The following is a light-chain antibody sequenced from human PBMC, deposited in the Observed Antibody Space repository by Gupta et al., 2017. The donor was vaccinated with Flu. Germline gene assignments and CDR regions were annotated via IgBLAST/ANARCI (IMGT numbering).Light chain of an antibody. V-gene: IGKV2-28*01. CDR2: LGS. CDR1: QIPLHCNSYNN. CDR3: LQAFHRPPT. Sequence: ISNCSSQIPLHCNSYNNLDWYLQKPGQSPKLLIYLGSNRASGVPDRFSGSGSGTDFTLTISSVEAEDVAVYYCLQAFHRPPTFGGGTKVEIK. J-gene: IGKJ4*01.